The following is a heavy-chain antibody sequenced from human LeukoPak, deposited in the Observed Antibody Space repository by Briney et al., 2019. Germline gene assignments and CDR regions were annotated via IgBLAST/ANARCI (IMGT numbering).Heavy chain of an antibody. CDR2: IKQDGSEK. V-gene: IGHV3-7*01. CDR1: GFTFSSYW. J-gene: IGHJ3*02. CDR3: ARGYSSASDAFDI. Sequence: PGGSLRLSCAASGFTFSSYWMSWVRQAPGKGLEWVANIKQDGSEKYYVDSVKGRFTISRDNAKNSLYLQMNSLRAEDTAVHYCARGYSSASDAFDIWGQGTMVTVSS. D-gene: IGHD6-19*01.